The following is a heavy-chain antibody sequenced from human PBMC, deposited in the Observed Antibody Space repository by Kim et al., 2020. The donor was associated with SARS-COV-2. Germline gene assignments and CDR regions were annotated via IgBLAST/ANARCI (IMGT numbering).Heavy chain of an antibody. J-gene: IGHJ4*02. D-gene: IGHD5-18*01. V-gene: IGHV3-53*01. Sequence: ADTVKGRRNISRDNSKNTLYLQMHSLTAEDTAVYYCARGKYSSGWGVFDYWGQGTLVTVSS. CDR3: ARGKYSSGWGVFDY.